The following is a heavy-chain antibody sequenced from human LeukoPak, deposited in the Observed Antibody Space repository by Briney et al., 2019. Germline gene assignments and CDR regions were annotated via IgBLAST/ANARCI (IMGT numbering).Heavy chain of an antibody. J-gene: IGHJ3*02. V-gene: IGHV3-33*03. CDR2: IWYDGSTT. Sequence: PGGSLRLSCAASGYRFSSYGMHWVRQAPGKGLEWVAVIWYDGSTTYYADSVKGRFTISSDNSKNMLYLQMNSLRVEDTAVYYCVRWADDRAVDIRGQGTMVTVSS. CDR3: VRWADDRAVDI. D-gene: IGHD1-26*01. CDR1: GYRFSSYG.